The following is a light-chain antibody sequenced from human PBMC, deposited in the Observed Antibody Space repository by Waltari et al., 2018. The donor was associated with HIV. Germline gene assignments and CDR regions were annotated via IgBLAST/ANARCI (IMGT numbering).Light chain of an antibody. CDR1: KLGNKY. J-gene: IGLJ2*01. V-gene: IGLV3-1*01. CDR2: QDD. CDR3: QTWDSSTVL. Sequence: SFELTQPPSVSVSPGQTASITCSGDKLGNKYTCWYQQKPGQSPVLGIYQDDKRPSGLPERFSGSNSGNTAALTISGTQALDEADYFCQTWDSSTVLFGGGTKLTVL.